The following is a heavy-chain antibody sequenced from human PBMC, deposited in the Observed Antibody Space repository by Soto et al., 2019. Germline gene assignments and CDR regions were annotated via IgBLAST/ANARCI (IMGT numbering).Heavy chain of an antibody. CDR1: GGSISSYY. CDR3: ARRYGLSAFDI. CDR2: IYYSGST. J-gene: IGHJ3*02. D-gene: IGHD3-10*01. Sequence: QVQLQESGPGLVKPSETLSLTCTVSGGSISSYYWSWIRQPPGKGLEWIGDIYYSGSTNYNPSIKSRVTISVDTSKNQFSLKLSSVTAADTAVYYCARRYGLSAFDIWGQGTMVTVSS. V-gene: IGHV4-59*08.